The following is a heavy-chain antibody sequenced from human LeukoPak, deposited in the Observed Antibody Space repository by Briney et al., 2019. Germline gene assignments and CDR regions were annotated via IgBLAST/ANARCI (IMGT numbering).Heavy chain of an antibody. CDR1: GGTFSSYA. V-gene: IGHV1-69*05. CDR3: ARRRRRSSXEDY. CDR2: IIPIFGTA. Sequence: SVKVSCKASGGTFSSYAISWVRQAPGQGLEWMGGIIPIFGTANYAQKFQGRVTITTDESTSTAYMELSSLRSEDTAVYYCARRRRRSSXEDYWGQGTLVTVSS. J-gene: IGHJ4*02. D-gene: IGHD6-6*01.